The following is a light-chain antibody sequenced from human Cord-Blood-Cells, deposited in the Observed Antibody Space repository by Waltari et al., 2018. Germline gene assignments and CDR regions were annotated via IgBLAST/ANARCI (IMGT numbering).Light chain of an antibody. Sequence: QSALTQPASVLGSPGQSITISCTGPSGAVGGQNNVSWYQQHPGKAPKLMIYDVSNRPSGVSNRFSGSKSGNTASLTISGLQAEDEADYYCSSYTSSSTRVFGGGTKLTVL. CDR3: SSYTSSSTRV. CDR1: SGAVGGQNN. J-gene: IGLJ3*02. V-gene: IGLV2-14*01. CDR2: DVS.